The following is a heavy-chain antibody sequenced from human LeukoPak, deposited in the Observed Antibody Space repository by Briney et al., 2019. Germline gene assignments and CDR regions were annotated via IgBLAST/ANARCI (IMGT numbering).Heavy chain of an antibody. CDR1: GASISSYY. J-gene: IGHJ6*03. CDR2: IYTSGST. Sequence: SETLSLTCTVSGASISSYYWSWIRQPAGKGLEWIGRIYTSGSTNYNPSLKSRVTMSVDTSKNQFSLKLSSVTAADTAVYYCARGMEYSGTYMHYYYYYMDVWGKGTTVTVSS. V-gene: IGHV4-4*07. D-gene: IGHD1-26*01. CDR3: ARGMEYSGTYMHYYYYYMDV.